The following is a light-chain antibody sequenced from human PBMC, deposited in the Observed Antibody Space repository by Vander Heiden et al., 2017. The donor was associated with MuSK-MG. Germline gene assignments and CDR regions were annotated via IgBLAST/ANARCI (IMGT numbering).Light chain of an antibody. V-gene: IGKV1-9*01. CDR1: QGISSY. CDR3: QQLNSYPLT. Sequence: DIRLTQPPSFLSASVGDRVTITCRASQGISSYLAWYQQKPGKAPKLLMDAASTLQSGVPSRFSGSGSGTEFTLTISSLQPEDFATYYCQQLNSYPLTFGGGTRVEIK. CDR2: AAS. J-gene: IGKJ4*01.